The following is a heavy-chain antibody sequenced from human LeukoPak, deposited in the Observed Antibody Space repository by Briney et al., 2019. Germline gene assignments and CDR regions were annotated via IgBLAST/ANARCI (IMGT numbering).Heavy chain of an antibody. CDR3: AKPDYNFNDPYYFDR. Sequence: GGSLRLSCTASGLTFSNYAMAWVRQTQRKGLEWVSTISGGGSDTDYAVSVKGRFTISRDNSKRTLYLQMNSLRVEDTAIYYCAKPDYNFNDPYYFDRWGQGTLVTVSS. CDR2: ISGGGSDT. CDR1: GLTFSNYA. D-gene: IGHD3-9*01. V-gene: IGHV3-23*01. J-gene: IGHJ4*02.